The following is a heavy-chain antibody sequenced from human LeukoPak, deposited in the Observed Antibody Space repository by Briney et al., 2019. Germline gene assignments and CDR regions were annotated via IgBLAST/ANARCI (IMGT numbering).Heavy chain of an antibody. CDR1: GYTFTSYY. CDR2: INPSGGST. Sequence: ASVNVSCNASGYTFTSYYMHWVRQAPGQGHEWMGIINPSGGSTSYTQKFQGRVTMTEDTSTDTGYMELSSLRSEDTVVYYCATAYYYGSGRSAFDIWGQGTMVTVSS. CDR3: ATAYYYGSGRSAFDI. V-gene: IGHV1-46*01. J-gene: IGHJ3*02. D-gene: IGHD3-10*01.